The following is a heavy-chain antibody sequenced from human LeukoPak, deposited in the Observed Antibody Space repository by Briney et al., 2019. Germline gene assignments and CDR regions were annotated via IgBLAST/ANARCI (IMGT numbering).Heavy chain of an antibody. CDR2: ISGSGGST. V-gene: IGHV3-23*01. CDR3: AKDRSCTNDICHGDFDY. D-gene: IGHD2-8*01. J-gene: IGHJ4*02. CDR1: GLTFSSYA. Sequence: GGSLRLSCAASGLTFSSYAVSWVRQAPGKGLGWVSSISGSGGSTYSADSVKGRFTISRDNSKNTLYLQMNSLRAEDTALYYCAKDRSCTNDICHGDFDYWGQGTLVTVSS.